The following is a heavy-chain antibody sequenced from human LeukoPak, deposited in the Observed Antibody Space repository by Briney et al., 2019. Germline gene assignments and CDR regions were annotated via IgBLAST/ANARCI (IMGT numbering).Heavy chain of an antibody. CDR3: ARDSGGAAPVDY. J-gene: IGHJ4*02. D-gene: IGHD3-10*01. Sequence: PGGSLRLSCAASGFTFSSYSMNWVRQAPGKGLEWVSSISSSSSYIYYADSVKSRFTISRDNAKNSLYLQMNSLRAEDTAVYYCARDSGGAAPVDYWGQGTLVTVSS. V-gene: IGHV3-21*01. CDR2: ISSSSSYI. CDR1: GFTFSSYS.